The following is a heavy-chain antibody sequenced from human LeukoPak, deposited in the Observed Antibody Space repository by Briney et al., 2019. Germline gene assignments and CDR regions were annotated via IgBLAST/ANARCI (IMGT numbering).Heavy chain of an antibody. CDR1: GYSFTSYW. V-gene: IGHV5-51*01. D-gene: IGHD5-12*01. J-gene: IGHJ6*03. CDR3: ARRVDIVATITGATNYYYMDV. CDR2: VYPGDSDT. Sequence: GESLKISCKGSGYSFTSYWIGWVRQMRGKGREWMGIVYPGDSDTRYSPSFQGQVTISAYKSISTAYLQWSSLKASDTAMYYCARRVDIVATITGATNYYYMDVWGKGTTVTVSS.